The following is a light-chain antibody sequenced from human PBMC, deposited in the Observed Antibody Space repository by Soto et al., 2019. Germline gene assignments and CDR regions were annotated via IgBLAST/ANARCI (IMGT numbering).Light chain of an antibody. V-gene: IGLV1-40*01. J-gene: IGLJ3*02. CDR3: QSYDTSLRAWV. CDR2: GNN. CDR1: SSNIGAGYD. Sequence: QSVLTQPPSVSGAPGQRVTISCTGGSSNIGAGYDVHWYRQFPGTAPKLLVYGNNNRPSGISDRFSASKSGSSASLAITGLQAEDEAGYYCQSYDTSLRAWVFGGGTKLTVL.